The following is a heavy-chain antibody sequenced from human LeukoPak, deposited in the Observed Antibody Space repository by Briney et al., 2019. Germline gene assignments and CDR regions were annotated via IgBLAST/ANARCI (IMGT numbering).Heavy chain of an antibody. V-gene: IGHV4-59*08. CDR3: ARHDYCSSSSCYFHFDY. J-gene: IGHJ4*02. CDR2: INCSGST. CDR1: GGSISRYY. D-gene: IGHD2-2*01. Sequence: SETSSLTCTVSGGSISRYYWSWVRQPPGKGLEWIAYINCSGSTNYNPSLKSRVTISVDTSKNQFSLKLSSVTAADTAVYYCARHDYCSSSSCYFHFDYWGQGTLVTVSS.